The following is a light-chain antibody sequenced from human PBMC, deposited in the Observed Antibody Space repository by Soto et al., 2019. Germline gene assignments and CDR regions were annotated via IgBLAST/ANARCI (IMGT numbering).Light chain of an antibody. Sequence: LTQPASVSGSPGQSITISCTGTSSDVGAYQYVSWYQQYPGKAPKLMIYDVSNRPSGVSNRFSGSKSGNTASLTISGLQAEDEADYYCNSYTSSSSYVFGTGTKVTVL. J-gene: IGLJ1*01. CDR2: DVS. CDR1: SSDVGAYQY. CDR3: NSYTSSSSYV. V-gene: IGLV2-14*01.